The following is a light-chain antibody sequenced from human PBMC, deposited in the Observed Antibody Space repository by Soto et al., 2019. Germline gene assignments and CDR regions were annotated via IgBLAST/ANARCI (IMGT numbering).Light chain of an antibody. Sequence: DIQMTQSPSFVSASVGDRVTITCRASQAVSTWLAWYQQKPGDAPKLLIYAASTLQSGVPSRFSGSASGTEFTLTISSLQPDDIATYYCQQCHRYLTFGQGTKV. CDR2: AAS. V-gene: IGKV1-12*01. J-gene: IGKJ1*01. CDR3: QQCHRYLT. CDR1: QAVSTW.